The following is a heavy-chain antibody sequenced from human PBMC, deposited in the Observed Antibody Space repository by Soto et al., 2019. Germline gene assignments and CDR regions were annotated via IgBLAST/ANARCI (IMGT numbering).Heavy chain of an antibody. Sequence: PSETLSLTCAVSGGSISSHYLSWIRQPPGKGLEWIGYVSYRGNTNYNPSLKSRVTISIDTSKNQFSLKLTSVTPADTAVYYCARGVDGQWADYWGQGTLVTVSS. CDR3: ARGVDGQWADY. CDR2: VSYRGNT. V-gene: IGHV4-59*11. CDR1: GGSISSHY. D-gene: IGHD6-19*01. J-gene: IGHJ4*02.